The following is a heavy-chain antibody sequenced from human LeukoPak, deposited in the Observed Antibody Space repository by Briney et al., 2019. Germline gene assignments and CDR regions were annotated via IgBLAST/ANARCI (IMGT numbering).Heavy chain of an antibody. J-gene: IGHJ4*02. Sequence: GGSLRLSCAASGFTFSSYAMSWVRQAPGKGLEWVSSISGSGDNTYYADSVKDRFSISRDNSKTTVSLQMNSLRAEDTAVYYCAKGRGTAVTSAANYWGQGTLFPASS. D-gene: IGHD4-17*01. CDR3: AKGRGTAVTSAANY. V-gene: IGHV3-23*01. CDR2: ISGSGDNT. CDR1: GFTFSSYA.